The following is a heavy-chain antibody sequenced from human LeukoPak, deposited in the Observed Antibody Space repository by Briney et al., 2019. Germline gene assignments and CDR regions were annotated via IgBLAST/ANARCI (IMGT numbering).Heavy chain of an antibody. D-gene: IGHD6-19*01. V-gene: IGHV1-18*01. J-gene: IGHJ4*02. Sequence: ASVKVSCKASGYTFTSYGISWVRQAPGQGLEWMGWISAYNGNTNYAQKLQGRVTMTTDTSTSTAYMELRSLRSDDTAVYYCAKDRSSGWYGDYWGQGTLVTVSS. CDR2: ISAYNGNT. CDR3: AKDRSSGWYGDY. CDR1: GYTFTSYG.